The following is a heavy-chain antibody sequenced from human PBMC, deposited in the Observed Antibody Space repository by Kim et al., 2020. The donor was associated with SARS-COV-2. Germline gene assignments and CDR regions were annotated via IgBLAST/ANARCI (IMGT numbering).Heavy chain of an antibody. CDR1: GFTFSSYG. V-gene: IGHV3-33*01. J-gene: IGHJ4*02. Sequence: GGSLRLSCAASGFTFSSYGMHWVRQAPGKGLEWVAVIWYDGSNKYYADSVKGRFTISRDNSKNTLYLQMNSLRAEDTAVYYCARVSGGSSSRWELLPFDYWGQGTLVTVSS. D-gene: IGHD1-26*01. CDR2: IWYDGSNK. CDR3: ARVSGGSSSRWELLPFDY.